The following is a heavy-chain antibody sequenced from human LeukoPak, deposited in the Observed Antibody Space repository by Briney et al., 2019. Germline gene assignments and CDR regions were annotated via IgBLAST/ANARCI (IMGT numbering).Heavy chain of an antibody. Sequence: TSETLSLTCVVYGGSFSTYYWSWIRQSPEKGLEWIGEITHSGSTNYSPSLKSRVTISLDMSKSQFSLKLSSVTAADTAVYYCARGSYGYSYGHGLDYWGQGTLVTVSS. D-gene: IGHD5-18*01. CDR1: GGSFSTYY. CDR3: ARGSYGYSYGHGLDY. V-gene: IGHV4-34*01. CDR2: ITHSGST. J-gene: IGHJ4*02.